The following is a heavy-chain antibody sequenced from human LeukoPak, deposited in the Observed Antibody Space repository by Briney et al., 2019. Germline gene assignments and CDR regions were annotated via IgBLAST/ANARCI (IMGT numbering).Heavy chain of an antibody. J-gene: IGHJ4*02. Sequence: NPSETLSLTCIVSSGSISGYHWSWIRQSPGKGLEWIGYIYYSGSTYYNPSLKGRVTISVDTSKNQFSLKLSSVTAADTAVYYCARAGNWNDFWYWGQGTLVTVSS. D-gene: IGHD1-20*01. CDR1: SGSISGYH. V-gene: IGHV4-59*12. CDR2: IYYSGST. CDR3: ARAGNWNDFWY.